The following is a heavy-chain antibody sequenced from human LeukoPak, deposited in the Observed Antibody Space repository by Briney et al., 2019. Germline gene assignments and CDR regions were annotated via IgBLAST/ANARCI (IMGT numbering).Heavy chain of an antibody. CDR2: INPNSGGT. Sequence: AASVTVSSTASGYTFTGYYMHWVRQAPGQGREWMGWINPNSGGTNYAQKFQGRVTMTRDTSISTAYMELSRLRSDDTAVYYCAREGYYDSSGLGAFDIWGQGTMVTVSS. CDR3: AREGYYDSSGLGAFDI. D-gene: IGHD3-22*01. V-gene: IGHV1-2*02. CDR1: GYTFTGYY. J-gene: IGHJ3*02.